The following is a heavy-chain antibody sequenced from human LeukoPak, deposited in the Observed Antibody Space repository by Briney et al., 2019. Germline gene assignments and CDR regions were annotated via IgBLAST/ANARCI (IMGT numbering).Heavy chain of an antibody. CDR1: GFTFSSYG. V-gene: IGHV3-30*03. CDR3: ARGHDYDSSVAY. D-gene: IGHD3-22*01. CDR2: ISYDGSSK. J-gene: IGHJ4*02. Sequence: PGRSLRLSCAASGFTFSSYGMHWVRQAPGKGLEWVAVISYDGSSKYYADSVKGRFTISRDNSKNTLYLQMNSLRAEDTAVYYCARGHDYDSSVAYWGQGTLVTVSS.